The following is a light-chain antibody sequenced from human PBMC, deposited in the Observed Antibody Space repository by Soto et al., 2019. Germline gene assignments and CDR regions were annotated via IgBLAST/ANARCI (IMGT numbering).Light chain of an antibody. J-gene: IGKJ1*01. Sequence: EIVLTQSPGSLSLSPGEGATLSCRASQSVSSSFFAWYQQKPGQAPSLLIYGASRGATGVPDRFSGSGSGPDFTLSISRLEPEDFAVYYCQQYESSVTFGQGTKVEI. V-gene: IGKV3-20*01. CDR3: QQYESSVT. CDR2: GAS. CDR1: QSVSSSF.